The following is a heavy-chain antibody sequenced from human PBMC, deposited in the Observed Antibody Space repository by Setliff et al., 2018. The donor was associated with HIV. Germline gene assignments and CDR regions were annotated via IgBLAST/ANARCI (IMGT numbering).Heavy chain of an antibody. CDR3: ARDRPRNFDWSGNWFDP. CDR1: GYTFTSYA. D-gene: IGHD3-9*01. J-gene: IGHJ5*02. Sequence: GASVKVSCKASGYTFTSYAMNWVRQAPGQGLEWMGWINTNSGNPTYAQGLTGRFVFSLDTSVSTAYLQISSLKAEDTAVYYCARDRPRNFDWSGNWFDPWGQGTLVTVSS. CDR2: INTNSGNP. V-gene: IGHV7-4-1*02.